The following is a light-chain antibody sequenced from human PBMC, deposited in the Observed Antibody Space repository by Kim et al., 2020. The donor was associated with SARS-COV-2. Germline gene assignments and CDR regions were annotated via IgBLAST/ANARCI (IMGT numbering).Light chain of an antibody. CDR2: DVN. CDR1: SRDVGSYIS. J-gene: IGLJ1*01. CDR3: SSYTGTMTPFV. Sequence: HSLTFSSTGTSRDVGSYISVSCDQQHPGKAPKLIIYDVNNRPSGISNRFSGSKSANTASLTISGLQAEDEADYYCSSYTGTMTPFVFGTGTKVTVL. V-gene: IGLV2-14*03.